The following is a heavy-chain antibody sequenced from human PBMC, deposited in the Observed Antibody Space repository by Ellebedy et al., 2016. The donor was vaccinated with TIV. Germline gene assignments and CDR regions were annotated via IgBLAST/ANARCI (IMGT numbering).Heavy chain of an antibody. Sequence: KLQGRVTMTTDTSTSTAYMELSSLRSDDTALYYCARGGIVEADMRFDYWGQGTLVTVSS. V-gene: IGHV1-18*01. CDR3: ARGGIVEADMRFDY. D-gene: IGHD1-26*01. J-gene: IGHJ4*02.